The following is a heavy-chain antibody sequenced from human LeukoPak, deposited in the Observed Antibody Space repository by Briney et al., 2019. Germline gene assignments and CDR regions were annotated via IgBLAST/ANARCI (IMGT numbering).Heavy chain of an antibody. Sequence: SETLSLTCAVYGGSFSGYYWSWIRQPPGKGLEWIGTVSYSGTTYYSPSLKSRVTISVDTSKNQFSLRLTSVTAADTALYYCAKLTCSSTFCPLDYWGQGTLVTVSS. CDR3: AKLTCSSTFCPLDY. CDR1: GGSFSGYY. CDR2: VSYSGTT. J-gene: IGHJ4*02. V-gene: IGHV4-34*01. D-gene: IGHD2-2*01.